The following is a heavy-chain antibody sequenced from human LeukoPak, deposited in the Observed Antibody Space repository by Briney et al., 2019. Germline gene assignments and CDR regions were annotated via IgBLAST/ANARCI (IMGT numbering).Heavy chain of an antibody. V-gene: IGHV1-18*01. CDR3: ARDRAGPYYMDV. CDR1: GYTFSSYG. Sequence: ASVKVSCKASGYTFSSYGISWVRQAPGQGLEWMGWISGYNGNTNSAQKLQGRVSMTTDTSTSTAYVELRSLRSDDTAVYYCARDRAGPYYMDVWGKGTTVTVSS. J-gene: IGHJ6*03. CDR2: ISGYNGNT.